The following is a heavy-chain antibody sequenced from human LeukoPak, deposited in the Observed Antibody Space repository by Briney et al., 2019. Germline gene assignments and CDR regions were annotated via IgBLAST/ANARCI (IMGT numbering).Heavy chain of an antibody. Sequence: PGGSLRLSCAASGFTVSSNYMSWVRQAPGKGLVWVSRINSDGSSTSYADSVKGRFTISRDNAKNTLYLQMNSLRAEDTAVYYCARASIAVADLDYWGQGTLVTVSS. J-gene: IGHJ4*02. CDR1: GFTVSSNY. CDR3: ARASIAVADLDY. V-gene: IGHV3-74*01. D-gene: IGHD6-19*01. CDR2: INSDGSST.